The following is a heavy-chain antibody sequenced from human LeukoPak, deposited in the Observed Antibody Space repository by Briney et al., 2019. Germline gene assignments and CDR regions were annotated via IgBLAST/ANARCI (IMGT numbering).Heavy chain of an antibody. CDR3: ARESLGIMAFDI. Sequence: SETLSLTCTVSGDSISNYYWSWIRQSPGTGLEWIGYIYSGGSTNYNPSLESRVTISIDTSKNQFSLKLRSVSAADTAVYYCARESLGIMAFDIWGQGTMVTVSP. V-gene: IGHV4-59*01. J-gene: IGHJ3*02. CDR2: IYSGGST. CDR1: GDSISNYY. D-gene: IGHD7-27*01.